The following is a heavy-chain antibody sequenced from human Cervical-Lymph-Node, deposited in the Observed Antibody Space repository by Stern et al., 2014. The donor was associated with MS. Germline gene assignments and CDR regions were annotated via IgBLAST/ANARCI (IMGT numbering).Heavy chain of an antibody. J-gene: IGHJ4*02. CDR3: ARGIDY. Sequence: EVQLVESGGDLEQPGGSLRLSCAASGFTFSSYAMTWVRQAPGKGLEWVSVISGIGDNIHYAASVKGRFTISRDRSKNTVHLQMNRLRDEDSAVYYCARGIDYWGQGSLVTVSS. V-gene: IGHV3-23*04. CDR1: GFTFSSYA. CDR2: ISGIGDNI.